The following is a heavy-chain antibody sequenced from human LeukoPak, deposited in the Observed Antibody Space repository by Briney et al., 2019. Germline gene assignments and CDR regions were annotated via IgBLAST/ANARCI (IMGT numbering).Heavy chain of an antibody. CDR1: GYTFTSYG. J-gene: IGHJ4*02. V-gene: IGHV1-18*01. CDR3: AREGSIAVAEDY. Sequence: ASVKVSCKASGYTFTSYGISWVRQAPGQGLEWMGWISAYNGNTNYAQKLQGRVTMTTDTSTSTAYTELRSLRSDDTAVYYCAREGSIAVAEDYWGQGTLVTVSS. D-gene: IGHD6-19*01. CDR2: ISAYNGNT.